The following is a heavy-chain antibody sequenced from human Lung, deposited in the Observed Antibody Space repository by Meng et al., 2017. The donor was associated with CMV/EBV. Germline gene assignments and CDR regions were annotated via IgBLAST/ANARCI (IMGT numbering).Heavy chain of an antibody. D-gene: IGHD3-16*01. CDR1: GFTFSSYS. CDR3: ARAHYDYVWGSSLYYFDY. Sequence: ESLKISCAASGFTFSSYSMNWVRQAPGKGLEWVSYISSSSSTIYYADSVKGRFTISRDNAKNSLYLQMNSLRAEDTAVYYCARAHYDYVWGSSLYYFDYWGQGTXVTVSS. CDR2: ISSSSSTI. J-gene: IGHJ4*02. V-gene: IGHV3-48*04.